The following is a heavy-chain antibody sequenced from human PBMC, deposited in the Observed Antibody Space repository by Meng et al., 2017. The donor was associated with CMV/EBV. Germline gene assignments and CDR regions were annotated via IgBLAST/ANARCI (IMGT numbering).Heavy chain of an antibody. CDR2: IDPNSGGT. D-gene: IGHD1-26*01. J-gene: IGHJ4*02. V-gene: IGHV1-2*02. Sequence: QVQSRAEVTDPGDPVQVSCNTSGDAVTGYYMHWVRQAPRQGREWMEWIDPNSGGTNYAQKLQGRITMTRDTSISTAYMELSRLSSDDTAVYYCARTPSYSGSHRPFDYWGQGTLVTVSS. CDR3: ARTPSYSGSHRPFDY. CDR1: GDAVTGYY.